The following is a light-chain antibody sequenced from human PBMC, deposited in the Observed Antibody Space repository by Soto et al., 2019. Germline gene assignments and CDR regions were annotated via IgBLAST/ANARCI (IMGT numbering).Light chain of an antibody. V-gene: IGKV1-5*01. Sequence: DIQMTQSPSTLSASVGDRVTITCLASQSIGDSLAWYQQKPGKAPYLLISDVSSLERGVPSRFSGSGSGTDFTLTISSLQPEDFATYYCQEYYSTPTWTFGQGTKVDI. CDR2: DVS. CDR1: QSIGDS. J-gene: IGKJ1*01. CDR3: QEYYSTPTWT.